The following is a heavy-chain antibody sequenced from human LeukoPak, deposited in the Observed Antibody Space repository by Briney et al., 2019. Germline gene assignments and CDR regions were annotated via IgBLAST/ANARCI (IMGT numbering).Heavy chain of an antibody. Sequence: ASVKVSCKASGYTFTGYYMHWVRQAPGQGLEWMGWINPNSGGTNYAQKFQGRVTMTRDTSISTAYMELSRLRSDDTAVYYCARVATAAGLFDYWGQGTLVTVSS. D-gene: IGHD6-13*01. CDR1: GYTFTGYY. V-gene: IGHV1-2*02. J-gene: IGHJ4*02. CDR3: ARVATAAGLFDY. CDR2: INPNSGGT.